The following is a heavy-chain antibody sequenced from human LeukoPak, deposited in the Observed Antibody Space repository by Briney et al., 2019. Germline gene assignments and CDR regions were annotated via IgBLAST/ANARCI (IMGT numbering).Heavy chain of an antibody. CDR3: ARAPFSADSSATPPAFDI. CDR2: IYSPGGT. CDR1: GFTVSRHY. Sequence: GGSLRLSCAASGFTVSRHYMSWVRQAPGKGLEWVSIIYSPGGTYYADSVKGRFTISRDNSKNTIYLQMNSLRVDDTAVYYCARAPFSADSSATPPAFDIWGQGTMVTVSS. V-gene: IGHV3-53*01. D-gene: IGHD3-22*01. J-gene: IGHJ3*02.